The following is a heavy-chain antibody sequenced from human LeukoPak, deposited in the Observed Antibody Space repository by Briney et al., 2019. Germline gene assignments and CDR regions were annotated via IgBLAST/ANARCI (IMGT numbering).Heavy chain of an antibody. CDR1: GXTFSSSG. V-gene: IGHV3-33*01. D-gene: IGHD6-6*01. CDR3: ARGLEYSSSSALDY. Sequence: VRSLRLSCAASGXTFSSSGMHWVRQAPGKGLEWVAVIWYDGSNRYYADSVKGRFTITRDNSKNTLYLHMNSLRAEDTAEYYCARGLEYSSSSALDYWGQGTLVTVPS. CDR2: IWYDGSNR. J-gene: IGHJ4*02.